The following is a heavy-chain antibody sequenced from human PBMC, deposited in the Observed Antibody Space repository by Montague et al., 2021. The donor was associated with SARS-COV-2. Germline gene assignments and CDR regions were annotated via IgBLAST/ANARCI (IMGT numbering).Heavy chain of an antibody. V-gene: IGHV4-4*07. D-gene: IGHD6-13*01. CDR3: ARDPRYSLSWSFDY. Sequence: SETLSLTCTVSGGSMRSYYWSWIRQPAGQGLEWIGRIYSSGSTNYNPSLNSRITMSVDTSRNQFSLQLSSVTPEDRAVYYCARDPRYSLSWSFDYWGQGTLVTVSS. CDR1: GGSMRSYY. J-gene: IGHJ4*02. CDR2: IYSSGST.